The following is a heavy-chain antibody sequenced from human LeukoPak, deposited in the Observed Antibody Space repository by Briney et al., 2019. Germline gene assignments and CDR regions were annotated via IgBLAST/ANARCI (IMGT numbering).Heavy chain of an antibody. V-gene: IGHV4-4*02. CDR1: GGSISSSNW. Sequence: SETLSLTCAVSGGSISSSNWWSWVRQPPGKGLEWIGEIYHSGSTNYNPSLKSRVTISVDTSKNQFSLKLSSVTAADTAVYYCARDRPSSIAARSYWYFDPWGRGTLVTVSS. D-gene: IGHD6-6*01. CDR3: ARDRPSSIAARSYWYFDP. CDR2: IYHSGST. J-gene: IGHJ2*01.